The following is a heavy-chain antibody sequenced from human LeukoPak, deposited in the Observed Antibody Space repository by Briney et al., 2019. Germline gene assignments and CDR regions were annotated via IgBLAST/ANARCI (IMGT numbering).Heavy chain of an antibody. Sequence: ASVKVSCKASGGTFSSYAISWVRQAPGQGLEWMGGIIPILGTANYAQKFQGRVTITADESTSTAYMELSSLRSEDTAVYYCARDCSSTSCPFDYWGQGTLVTVSS. J-gene: IGHJ4*02. CDR1: GGTFSSYA. CDR3: ARDCSSTSCPFDY. CDR2: IIPILGTA. V-gene: IGHV1-69*13. D-gene: IGHD2-2*01.